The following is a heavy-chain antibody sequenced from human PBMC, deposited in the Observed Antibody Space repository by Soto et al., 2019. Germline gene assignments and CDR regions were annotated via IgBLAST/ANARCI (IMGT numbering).Heavy chain of an antibody. V-gene: IGHV3-21*01. CDR2: ISSSSSYI. D-gene: IGHD4-17*01. J-gene: IGHJ4*02. CDR1: GFTFSSYS. Sequence: GGSLRLSCAASGFTFSSYSMNWVRQAPGKGLEWVSSISSSSSYIYYADSVKGRFTISRDNAKNSLYLQMNSLRAEDTAVYYCARIRTTVTTWEFDYWGQGTLVTVSS. CDR3: ARIRTTVTTWEFDY.